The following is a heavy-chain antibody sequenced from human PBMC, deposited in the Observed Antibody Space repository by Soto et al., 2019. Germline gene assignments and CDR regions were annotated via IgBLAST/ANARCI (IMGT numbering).Heavy chain of an antibody. V-gene: IGHV3-48*01. J-gene: IGHJ4*02. Sequence: EVQLVESGGGLVQPGGSLRLSCAASGFTFSSYSMNWVRQAPGKGLEWVSYISSSSSTIYYADSVKDRFTISRDNAKNSLYLQMNSLRAEDTAVYYCARGALAAAGEFDYWGQGTLVTVSS. CDR1: GFTFSSYS. CDR3: ARGALAAAGEFDY. D-gene: IGHD6-13*01. CDR2: ISSSSSTI.